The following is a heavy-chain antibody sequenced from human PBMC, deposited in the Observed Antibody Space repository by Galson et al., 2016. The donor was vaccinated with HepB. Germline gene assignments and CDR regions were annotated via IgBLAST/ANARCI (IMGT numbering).Heavy chain of an antibody. CDR2: SSYSGST. CDR3: ARDASGGSAQNWNYYLDH. D-gene: IGHD1-7*01. CDR1: GDSVNSGGFY. J-gene: IGHJ4*02. Sequence: ETLSLTCAVSGDSVNSGGFYWSWIRQPPGKGLEWIGYSSYSGSTNYNPSLKSRVTISVDKSRNQFSLKLSSVTAADTAVYYCARDASGGSAQNWNYYLDHWGQGALVTVSS. V-gene: IGHV4-61*08.